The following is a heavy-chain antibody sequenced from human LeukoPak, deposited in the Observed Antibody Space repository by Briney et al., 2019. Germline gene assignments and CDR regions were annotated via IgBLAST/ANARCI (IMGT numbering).Heavy chain of an antibody. CDR3: ARESITGHRDFDY. CDR2: ISSGSRTI. J-gene: IGHJ4*02. D-gene: IGHD1-20*01. Sequence: PGGSLRLSCAASGFTFGSYSMNLVRQAPGEGLEWISYISSGSRTIYYADSVEGRFSFSRDNAKNSLYLQMRSLRAEDTAVYYCARESITGHRDFDYWGQGTLVTVSS. CDR1: GFTFGSYS. V-gene: IGHV3-48*01.